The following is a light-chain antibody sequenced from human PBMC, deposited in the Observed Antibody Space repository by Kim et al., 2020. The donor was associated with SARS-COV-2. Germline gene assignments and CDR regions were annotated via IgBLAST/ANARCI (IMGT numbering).Light chain of an antibody. J-gene: IGKJ5*01. CDR1: QSVSSSY. V-gene: IGKV3-20*01. Sequence: SHGERAPLSCRASQSVSSSYLAWYQQKPGQAPRLLIYGASSRATGIPDRFSGSGSGTDFTLTISRLEPEDFAVYYCQQYGSSPRTFGQGTRLEIK. CDR3: QQYGSSPRT. CDR2: GAS.